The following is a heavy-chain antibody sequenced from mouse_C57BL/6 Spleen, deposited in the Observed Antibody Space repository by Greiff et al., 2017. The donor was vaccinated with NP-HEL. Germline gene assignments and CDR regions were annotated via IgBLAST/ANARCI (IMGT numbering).Heavy chain of an antibody. J-gene: IGHJ2*01. CDR2: ISSGGSYT. CDR3: ARRPDPFDY. CDR1: GFTFSSYG. Sequence: EVQLVESGGDLVKPGGSLKLSCAASGFTFSSYGMSWVRQTPDKRLEWVATISSGGSYTYYPDSVKGRFTISRDNAKNTLYLQMSSLKSEDTAMYYCARRPDPFDYWGQGTTLTVSS. V-gene: IGHV5-6*01.